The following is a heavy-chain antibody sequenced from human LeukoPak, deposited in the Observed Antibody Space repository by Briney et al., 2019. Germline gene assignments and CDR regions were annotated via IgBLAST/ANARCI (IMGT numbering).Heavy chain of an antibody. CDR3: AREAAAASDAFDI. CDR2: ISSSSSYI. CDR1: GFTFSSYS. V-gene: IGHV3-21*01. Sequence: GGSLRLSCAASGFTFSSYSMNWVRQAPGKGLEWVSSISSSSSYIYYADSVKGRFTIPRDNAKNSLYLQMNSLRAEDTAVYYCAREAAAASDAFDIWGQGTMVTVSS. J-gene: IGHJ3*02. D-gene: IGHD6-13*01.